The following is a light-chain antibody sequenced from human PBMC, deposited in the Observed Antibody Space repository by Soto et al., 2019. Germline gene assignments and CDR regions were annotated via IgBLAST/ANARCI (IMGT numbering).Light chain of an antibody. CDR2: EVS. Sequence: QSVLTQPASVSGSPGQSIPIFCTGTSSDVGSYNLVSWYQQHPGKAPKLMIYEVSKRPSGVSNRFSGSKSGNTASLTISGLQAEDEADYYCCSYAGSRVVFGTGTKVTVL. CDR1: SSDVGSYNL. J-gene: IGLJ1*01. V-gene: IGLV2-23*02. CDR3: CSYAGSRVV.